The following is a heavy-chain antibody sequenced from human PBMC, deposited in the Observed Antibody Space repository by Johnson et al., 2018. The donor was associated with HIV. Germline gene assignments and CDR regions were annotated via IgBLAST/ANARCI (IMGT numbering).Heavy chain of an antibody. CDR2: IKSKTDGGAT. J-gene: IGHJ3*02. V-gene: IGHV3-15*01. D-gene: IGHD5-12*01. CDR1: GFTFNNAW. CDR3: TTDGLRTIDAFDI. Sequence: VQLVESGGGLVQPGGSLILSCVGSGFTFNNAWMSWVRQAPGKGLEWVGHIKSKTDGGATDYPAPVKDRFTISRDDSKNTLYLQINSLKTEDTAVYYCTTDGLRTIDAFDIWGQGTMVTVSS.